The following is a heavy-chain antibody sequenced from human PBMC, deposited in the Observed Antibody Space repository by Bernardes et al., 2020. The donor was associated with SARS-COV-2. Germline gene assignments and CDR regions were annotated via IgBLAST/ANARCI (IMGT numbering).Heavy chain of an antibody. V-gene: IGHV3-30*18. J-gene: IGHJ4*02. CDR1: GFSFSNFG. Sequence: GGSLRLSCVASGFSFSNFGMHWVRQIPGKGLEWVAIISNEGSNKYYADSVKGRFSISRDNSRNTLYLQMNSLRTEDTAVYYCAKRSAIWGLLGQGYYFDYWGQGALVTVSA. CDR2: ISNEGSNK. CDR3: AKRSAIWGLLGQGYYFDY. D-gene: IGHD3-10*01.